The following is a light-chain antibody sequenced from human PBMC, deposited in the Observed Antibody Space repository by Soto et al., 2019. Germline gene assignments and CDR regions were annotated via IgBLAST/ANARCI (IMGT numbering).Light chain of an antibody. CDR3: QKSYSTPRT. V-gene: IGKV1-39*01. J-gene: IGKJ1*01. CDR1: QSISSY. Sequence: DIQMTQSPSSLSASVGDRVTITCRASQSISSYLNWYQQKPGKAPKLLIYAASSWQSGVPSRFSGSGSGTDFTLTISSLQPEDFATYYCQKSYSTPRTFGQGTKVEIK. CDR2: AAS.